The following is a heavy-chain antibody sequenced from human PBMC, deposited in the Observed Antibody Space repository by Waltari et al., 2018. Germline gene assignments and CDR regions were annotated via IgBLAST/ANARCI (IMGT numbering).Heavy chain of an antibody. J-gene: IGHJ4*02. V-gene: IGHV1-69*13. CDR1: GGTLSSKA. D-gene: IGHD3-22*01. Sequence: QVQLVQSGAEVKKPGSSVRVSCKACGGTLSSKATSWVGQAPGKGLEWMGGIIPIFCTANYAQKFQGRVTITADESTSTAYMELSSLRSEDTAVYYCARDSLYYDSSGYYMTDYWGQGTLVTVSS. CDR3: ARDSLYYDSSGYYMTDY. CDR2: IIPIFCTA.